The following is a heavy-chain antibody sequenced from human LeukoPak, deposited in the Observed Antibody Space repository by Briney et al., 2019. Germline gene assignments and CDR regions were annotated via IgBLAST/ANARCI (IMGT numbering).Heavy chain of an antibody. CDR3: ARAYYYDSSGSLHY. J-gene: IGHJ4*02. CDR1: GYTFTGYY. V-gene: IGHV1-2*02. Sequence: ASVKVSCKASGYTFTGYYIHWVRQAPGQGLEWMGWINPNSGGTNYAQKFQGRVTMTRDTSISTAYMELSRLRSDDTAVYYCARAYYYDSSGSLHYWGQGTLVTVSS. CDR2: INPNSGGT. D-gene: IGHD3-22*01.